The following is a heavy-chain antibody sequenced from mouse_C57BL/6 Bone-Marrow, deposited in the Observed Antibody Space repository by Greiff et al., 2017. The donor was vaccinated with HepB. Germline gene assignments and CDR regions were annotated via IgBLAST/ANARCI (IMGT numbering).Heavy chain of an antibody. Sequence: EVQLVESGPELVKPGASVKISCKASGYSFTGYYMNWVKQSPEKSLEWIGEINPSTGGTTYNQKFKAKATLTVDKSSSTAYMQLKSLTSEDSAVYYCARGYNFAYWGQGTLVTVSA. CDR1: GYSFTGYY. D-gene: IGHD1-3*01. CDR3: ARGYNFAY. J-gene: IGHJ3*01. CDR2: INPSTGGT. V-gene: IGHV1-42*01.